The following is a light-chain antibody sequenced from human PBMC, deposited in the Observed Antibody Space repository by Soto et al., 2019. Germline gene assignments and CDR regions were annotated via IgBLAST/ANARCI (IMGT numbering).Light chain of an antibody. CDR3: QSYDSSLSGSEV. J-gene: IGLJ2*01. CDR1: SSNIGAGYD. V-gene: IGLV1-40*01. Sequence: QSVLTQPPSVSGAPGQRVTISCTGSSSNIGAGYDVHWYQQLPGTAPKLLIYVNSNRPSGVPDRFSGSKSGTSASLAITGLQAEDEADYYCQSYDSSLSGSEVFGGGTKLTVL. CDR2: VNS.